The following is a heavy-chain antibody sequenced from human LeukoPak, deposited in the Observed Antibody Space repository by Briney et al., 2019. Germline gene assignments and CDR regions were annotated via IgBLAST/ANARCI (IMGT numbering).Heavy chain of an antibody. CDR2: IYYSGST. CDR3: ARGRKDFDY. Sequence: KPSETLSLTCTVSGGSISSYYWSWIRQPPGKGLEWIGYIYYSGSTNYNPSLKSRVTISVDTSKNQFSLKLSSVTAADTAVYYCARGRKDFDYWGQGTLVTVFS. V-gene: IGHV4-59*01. J-gene: IGHJ4*02. CDR1: GGSISSYY.